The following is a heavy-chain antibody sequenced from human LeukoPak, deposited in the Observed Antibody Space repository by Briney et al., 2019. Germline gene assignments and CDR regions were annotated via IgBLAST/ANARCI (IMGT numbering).Heavy chain of an antibody. CDR3: ARGYGDYPYYYYGMDV. J-gene: IGHJ6*02. Sequence: SETLSLTCTGSGGSISSYYWSWIRQPPGKGLEWIGYIYYSGSTNYNPSLKSRVTISVDTSKNQFSLKLSSVTAADTAVYYCARGYGDYPYYYYGMDVWGQGTTVTVSS. CDR1: GGSISSYY. V-gene: IGHV4-59*01. D-gene: IGHD4-17*01. CDR2: IYYSGST.